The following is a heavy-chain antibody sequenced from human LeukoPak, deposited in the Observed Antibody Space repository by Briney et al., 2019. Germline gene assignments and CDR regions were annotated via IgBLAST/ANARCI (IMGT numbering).Heavy chain of an antibody. J-gene: IGHJ4*02. D-gene: IGHD3-22*01. Sequence: SVKVSCKASGGTFSSYAISWVRQAPGQGLEWMGGIIPIFGTANYAQKFQGRVTITADESTSTAYMELSSLRSEDTAVYYCARARTSYYYDSSGYYSALDYWGQGTLVTVSS. CDR1: GGTFSSYA. V-gene: IGHV1-69*13. CDR2: IIPIFGTA. CDR3: ARARTSYYYDSSGYYSALDY.